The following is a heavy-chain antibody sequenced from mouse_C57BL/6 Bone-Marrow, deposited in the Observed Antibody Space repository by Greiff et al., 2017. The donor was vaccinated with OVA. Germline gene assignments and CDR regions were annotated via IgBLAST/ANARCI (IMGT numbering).Heavy chain of an antibody. CDR2: ISSGGSYT. CDR1: GFTFSSYG. CDR3: ARLFDWYFDV. V-gene: IGHV5-6*01. Sequence: EVHLVESGGDLVKPGGSLKLSCAASGFTFSSYGMSWVRQTPDKRLEWVATISSGGSYTYYPDSVKGRFTISRDNAKNTLYLQMSSLKSEDTAMYYCARLFDWYFDVWGTGTTVTVSS. J-gene: IGHJ1*03.